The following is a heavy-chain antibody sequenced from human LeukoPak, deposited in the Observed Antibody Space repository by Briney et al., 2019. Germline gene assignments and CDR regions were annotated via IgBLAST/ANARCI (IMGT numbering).Heavy chain of an antibody. CDR3: AKDLHSYDSSGYYRTNYFDY. V-gene: IGHV3-9*01. J-gene: IGHJ4*02. CDR1: GFTFDDYA. D-gene: IGHD3-22*01. CDR2: ISWNSGSI. Sequence: GRSLRLSCAASGFTFDDYAMHWVRQAPGKSLEWVSGISWNSGSIGYADSVKGRFTISRDNAKNSLYLQMNSLRAEDTALYYCAKDLHSYDSSGYYRTNYFDYWGQGTLVTVSS.